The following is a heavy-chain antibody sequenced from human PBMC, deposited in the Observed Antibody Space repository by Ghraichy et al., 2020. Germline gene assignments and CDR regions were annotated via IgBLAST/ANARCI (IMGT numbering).Heavy chain of an antibody. D-gene: IGHD3-22*01. CDR2: ISWNSGSI. Sequence: SLRLSCAASGFTFDDYAMHWVRQAPGKGLEWVSGISWNSGSIGYADSVKGRFTISRDNAKNSLYLQMNSLRAEDTALYYCAKDFDSYYYDSSGYSAWGQGTLVTVSS. J-gene: IGHJ5*02. CDR1: GFTFDDYA. CDR3: AKDFDSYYYDSSGYSA. V-gene: IGHV3-9*01.